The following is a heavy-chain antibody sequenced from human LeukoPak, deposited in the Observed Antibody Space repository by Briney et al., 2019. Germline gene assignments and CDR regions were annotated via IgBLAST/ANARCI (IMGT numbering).Heavy chain of an antibody. J-gene: IGHJ4*02. CDR1: GFNLSAFP. V-gene: IGHV3-64D*06. CDR3: VSLLD. Sequence: GGSLRLSCSVSGFNLSAFPMHWVRQAPGKGPEYLSIISADGTNTYYADSVKARFTISRDNSKNRLYLHMSGLTTEDTAVYYCVSLLDWGQGTLVSVSS. CDR2: ISADGTNT.